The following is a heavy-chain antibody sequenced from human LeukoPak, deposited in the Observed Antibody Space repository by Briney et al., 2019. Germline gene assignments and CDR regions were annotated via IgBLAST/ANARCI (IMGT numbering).Heavy chain of an antibody. CDR2: FYKGGNT. Sequence: PVASLRLSCAASGFTFSSNYMSWVRQAPGKGLEWVSVFYKGGNTYYGDSVKGRFTISRDNSKNTVSLQMDSLRVADTAVYYCARGDGYNFFDAWGQGTLVTVSS. J-gene: IGHJ4*02. D-gene: IGHD5-24*01. CDR1: GFTFSSNY. CDR3: ARGDGYNFFDA. V-gene: IGHV3-53*01.